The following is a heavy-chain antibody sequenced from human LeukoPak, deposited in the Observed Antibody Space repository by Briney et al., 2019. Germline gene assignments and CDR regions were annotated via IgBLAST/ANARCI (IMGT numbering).Heavy chain of an antibody. Sequence: GGSLRLSCAASGFTFSSSAMSWVRQAPGKGLEWVSAISGSGGSTYYADSVKGRFTISRDNSKNTLYLQMNSLRAEDTAVYYCAKVLRIVVVPAAIGRQGFFDYWGQGTLVTVSS. J-gene: IGHJ4*02. CDR1: GFTFSSSA. V-gene: IGHV3-23*01. CDR2: ISGSGGST. CDR3: AKVLRIVVVPAAIGRQGFFDY. D-gene: IGHD2-2*01.